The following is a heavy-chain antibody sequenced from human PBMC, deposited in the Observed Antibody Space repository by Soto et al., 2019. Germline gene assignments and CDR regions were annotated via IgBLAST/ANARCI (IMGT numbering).Heavy chain of an antibody. Sequence: PSETLSLTCTVSGGSISRSTYYWGWISQPPGKGLEWIGSIYYSGSTYYRPSLKSRVTISVDTSKNQFSLKLSSVTAADTAVYYCARQVPAAIRLGWFDPWGQGTLVTVSS. CDR2: IYYSGST. CDR1: GGSISRSTYY. CDR3: ARQVPAAIRLGWFDP. D-gene: IGHD2-2*02. V-gene: IGHV4-39*01. J-gene: IGHJ5*02.